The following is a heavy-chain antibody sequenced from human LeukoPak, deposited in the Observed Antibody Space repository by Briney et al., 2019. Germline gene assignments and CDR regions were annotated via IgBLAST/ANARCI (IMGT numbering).Heavy chain of an antibody. J-gene: IGHJ3*02. Sequence: PGGSLRLSCAVSGFTFSSYGMHWVRQAPGKGLEWVAVISYDGSNKYYADSVKGRFTISRDNAKNTLYLRMNSLRAEDTAVYYCARVGGVSDAFDIWGQGTMVTVSS. CDR3: ARVGGVSDAFDI. V-gene: IGHV3-30*03. CDR1: GFTFSSYG. D-gene: IGHD2-8*02. CDR2: ISYDGSNK.